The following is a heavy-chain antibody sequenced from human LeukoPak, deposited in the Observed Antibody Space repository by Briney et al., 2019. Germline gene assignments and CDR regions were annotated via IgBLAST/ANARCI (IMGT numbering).Heavy chain of an antibody. CDR3: AALDHGHDY. V-gene: IGHV3-21*01. Sequence: GGSLRLSCAASGFTLRSYTMNWVRQAPGKGLEWVSSITITSNYIFYTDSVRGRFTISRDNAQNSLSLQMNSLRAEDTAVYYCAALDHGHDYWGQGTLVTVSS. CDR2: ITITSNYI. J-gene: IGHJ4*02. CDR1: GFTLRSYT.